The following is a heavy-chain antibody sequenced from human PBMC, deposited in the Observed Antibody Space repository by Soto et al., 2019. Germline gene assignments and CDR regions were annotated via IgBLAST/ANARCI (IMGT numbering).Heavy chain of an antibody. Sequence: SETLSLTCTVSGGSISSYYWSWIRQPPGKGLEWIGYIYYSGSTNYNPSLKSRVTISVDTSKNQFSLKLSSVTAADTAVYYCARGQLVGWFDPWGQGTLVTVSS. V-gene: IGHV4-59*01. J-gene: IGHJ5*02. CDR3: ARGQLVGWFDP. CDR1: GGSISSYY. CDR2: IYYSGST. D-gene: IGHD6-6*01.